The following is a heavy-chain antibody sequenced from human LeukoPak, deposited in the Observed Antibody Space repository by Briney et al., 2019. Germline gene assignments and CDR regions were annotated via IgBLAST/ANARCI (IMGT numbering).Heavy chain of an antibody. CDR1: GFTLSSYV. V-gene: IGHV3-30*18. CDR2: ISYDGSST. CDR3: AKAHISGWYYFDY. Sequence: QPGGSLRLSCAASGFTLSSYVMHWVRQAPGKGLEWLAVISYDGSSTYCADSVKGRFTISRDSSKNTLYLQMNSLRAEDTAVYYCAKAHISGWYYFDYWGQGTLVTVSS. D-gene: IGHD6-19*01. J-gene: IGHJ4*02.